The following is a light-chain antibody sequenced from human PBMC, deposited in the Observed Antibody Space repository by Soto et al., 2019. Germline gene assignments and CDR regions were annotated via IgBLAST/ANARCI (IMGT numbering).Light chain of an antibody. J-gene: IGKJ1*01. CDR2: APS. Sequence: DIQMTQSPSSLSASVGDRVTITCRASQGSSNYLAWYQQKPGKVPKLLIYAPSTLQSGLPSRFSGSGSGTDFTLTISSLQPEDVATYYGQKYNSAPLTFGQGTKVEIK. CDR1: QGSSNY. V-gene: IGKV1-27*01. CDR3: QKYNSAPLT.